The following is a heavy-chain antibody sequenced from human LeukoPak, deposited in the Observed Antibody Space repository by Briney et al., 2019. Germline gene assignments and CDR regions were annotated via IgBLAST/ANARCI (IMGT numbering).Heavy chain of an antibody. CDR1: GYTFTGYY. CDR2: INPNSGNT. J-gene: IGHJ4*02. D-gene: IGHD2-15*01. CDR3: ARIVLVRGDYRDY. V-gene: IGHV1-8*02. Sequence: ASVKVSCKTSGYTFTGYYIHWVRQAPGQGLEWMGWINPNSGNTGYAQKFQGRVTMTRNTSISTAYMELSSLRSEDTAVYYCARIVLVRGDYRDYWGQGTLVTVSS.